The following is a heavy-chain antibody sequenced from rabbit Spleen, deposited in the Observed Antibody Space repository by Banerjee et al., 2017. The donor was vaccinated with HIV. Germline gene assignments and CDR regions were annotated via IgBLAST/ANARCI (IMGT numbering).Heavy chain of an antibody. Sequence: QSLEESGGDLVKPGASLTLTCIASGVSFSGNSYMCWVRQAPGKGLEWIACIDTGSSGFTYFASWAKGRFTISKTSSTTVTLQMTSLTAADTATYFCARDPAYASSSGYNIPYLWGQGTLVTVS. CDR1: GVSFSGNSY. V-gene: IGHV1S40*01. D-gene: IGHD1-1*01. J-gene: IGHJ6*01. CDR2: IDTGSSGFT. CDR3: ARDPAYASSSGYNIPYL.